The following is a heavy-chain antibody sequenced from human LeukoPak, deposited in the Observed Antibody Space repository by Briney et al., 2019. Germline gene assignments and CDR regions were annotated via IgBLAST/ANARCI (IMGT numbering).Heavy chain of an antibody. CDR3: ARRVVNFDY. CDR2: IYYSGST. Sequence: KPSETLSLTCAVYGGSFSGYYWSWIRQPPGKGLEWIGYIYYSGSTNYNPSLKSRVTISVDTSKNQFSLKLSSVTAADTAVYYCARRVVNFDYWGQGTLVTVSS. CDR1: GGSFSGYY. D-gene: IGHD2-21*01. J-gene: IGHJ4*02. V-gene: IGHV4-59*08.